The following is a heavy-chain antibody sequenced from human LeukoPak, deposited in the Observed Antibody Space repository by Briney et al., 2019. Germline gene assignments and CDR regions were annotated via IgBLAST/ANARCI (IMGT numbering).Heavy chain of an antibody. Sequence: ASVKVSCKASGYTFTNYGISWVRQAPGQGLEWMGWISAYNGNTNYAQKLQGRVTMTTDTSTSTAYMELRSLRSDDTAVYYCASTRDYNSAAPSVFDYWGQRTLVTVSS. CDR1: GYTFTNYG. CDR3: ASTRDYNSAAPSVFDY. J-gene: IGHJ4*02. CDR2: ISAYNGNT. D-gene: IGHD2-2*01. V-gene: IGHV1-18*01.